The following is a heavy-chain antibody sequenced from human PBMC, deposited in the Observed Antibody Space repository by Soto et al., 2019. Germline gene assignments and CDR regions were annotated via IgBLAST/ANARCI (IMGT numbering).Heavy chain of an antibody. D-gene: IGHD1-26*01. CDR2: MQPSTGRT. Sequence: ASVKVSCKASGYSFTSLDINWVRQTAGQGLEWMGWMQPSTGRTGYAQKFQGRVTMTRDTSINAAYMELTTLTSDDTAFYYCARGVSAGVDYWGQGTLVTVSS. CDR3: ARGVSAGVDY. V-gene: IGHV1-8*01. J-gene: IGHJ4*02. CDR1: GYSFTSLD.